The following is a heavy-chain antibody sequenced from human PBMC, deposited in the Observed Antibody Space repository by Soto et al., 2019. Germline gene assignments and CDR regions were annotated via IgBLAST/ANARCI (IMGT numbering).Heavy chain of an antibody. V-gene: IGHV3-66*01. Sequence: QPGGSLRLSCAASGFSVSSNYMNWVRQAPGKGLEWVSIIHNGGETYYADSVKDRLTVSRDNSKNTVFLQMNSLRAEDTAVYYCARDSWSQYWGQGTLVTVSS. D-gene: IGHD2-15*01. CDR2: IHNGGET. J-gene: IGHJ1*01. CDR3: ARDSWSQY. CDR1: GFSVSSNY.